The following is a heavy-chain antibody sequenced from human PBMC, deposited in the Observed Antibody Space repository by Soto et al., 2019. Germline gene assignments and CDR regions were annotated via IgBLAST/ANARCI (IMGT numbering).Heavy chain of an antibody. CDR1: RDTFTSYY. Sequence: ASVKVSCKAPRDTFTSYYINWVRQAPGQGLEWIGVINPHGGSTVYAQKFQGRVTMTRDTSASTVYMELSSLRSEDTAVYYCAGLYHYDSSGYYDYWGQGTLVTVSS. CDR2: INPHGGST. V-gene: IGHV1-46*01. J-gene: IGHJ4*02. CDR3: AGLYHYDSSGYYDY. D-gene: IGHD3-22*01.